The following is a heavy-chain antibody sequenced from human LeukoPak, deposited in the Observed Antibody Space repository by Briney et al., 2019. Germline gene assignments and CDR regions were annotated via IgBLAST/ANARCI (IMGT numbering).Heavy chain of an antibody. V-gene: IGHV4-39*07. J-gene: IGHJ4*02. CDR1: GGPISSSSYY. D-gene: IGHD3-10*01. Sequence: SETLSLTCTVSGGPISSSSYYWGWIRQPPGKGLEWIGSIYYSGSTYYNPSLKSRVTISVDTSKNQFSLKLSSVTAADTAVYYCARDPLYYYGSGSLDYWGQGTLVTVSS. CDR3: ARDPLYYYGSGSLDY. CDR2: IYYSGST.